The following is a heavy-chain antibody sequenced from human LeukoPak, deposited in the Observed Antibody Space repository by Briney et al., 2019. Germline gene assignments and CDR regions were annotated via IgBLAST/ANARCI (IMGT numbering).Heavy chain of an antibody. V-gene: IGHV1-46*01. CDR3: ARDRSGYYDSFTLRI. Sequence: ASVKVSCKASGYTFTSYYMHWVRQAPGQGLEWMGIINPSGGSTSYAQKFQGRVTMTRDTSTSTVYMELSSLRSEDTAVYYCARDRSGYYDSFTLRIWGQGTLVTVSS. CDR1: GYTFTSYY. D-gene: IGHD3-22*01. CDR2: INPSGGST. J-gene: IGHJ4*02.